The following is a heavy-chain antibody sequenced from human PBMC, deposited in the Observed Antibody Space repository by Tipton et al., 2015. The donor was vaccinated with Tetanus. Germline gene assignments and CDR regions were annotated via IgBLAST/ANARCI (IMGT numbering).Heavy chain of an antibody. CDR1: GGSISSGGYY. D-gene: IGHD1-26*01. CDR3: ARDQARGARGWNYFDY. J-gene: IGHJ4*02. CDR2: IYYSGST. V-gene: IGHV4-31*03. Sequence: LRLSCTVSGGSISSGGYYWSWIRQHPGQGLEWLGDIYYSGSTYYNPSLKSRVTISVDTSKNQFSLKLNSVTAADTAVYYCARDQARGARGWNYFDYWGQGTLVTVSS.